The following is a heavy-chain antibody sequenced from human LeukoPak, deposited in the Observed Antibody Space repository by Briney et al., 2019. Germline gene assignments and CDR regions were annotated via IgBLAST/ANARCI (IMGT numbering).Heavy chain of an antibody. J-gene: IGHJ4*02. CDR1: GFTFSNYW. V-gene: IGHV3-74*01. Sequence: GGSLRLSCAASGFTFSNYWMHWVRQAPGKGLVWVSRINIDGGTISYADSVKGRFTISRDNAKNTLYLQMNSLRAEDTAVYYCARDRWAAAGTGMGYWGQGTLVTASS. CDR2: INIDGGTI. CDR3: ARDRWAAAGTGMGY. D-gene: IGHD6-13*01.